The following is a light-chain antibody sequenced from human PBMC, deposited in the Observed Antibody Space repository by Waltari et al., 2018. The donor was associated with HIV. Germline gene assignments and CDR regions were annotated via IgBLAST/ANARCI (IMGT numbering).Light chain of an antibody. Sequence: SYELPQPPSVSVSPGQTARITCSGDALPKQYASWYQQKPGQAPVLIIYQDVKRPSGIPERFSGSSSGTTLTLTISGVQAEDEADYYCQSADSSGSYVIFGGGTKLTVL. CDR2: QDV. CDR1: ALPKQY. CDR3: QSADSSGSYVI. V-gene: IGLV3-25*03. J-gene: IGLJ2*01.